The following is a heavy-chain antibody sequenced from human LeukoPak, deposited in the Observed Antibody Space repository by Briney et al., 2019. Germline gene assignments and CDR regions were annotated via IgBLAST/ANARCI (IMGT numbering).Heavy chain of an antibody. CDR1: GGSISSGSYY. CDR3: ARVYSSSWPSYYYYYYMDV. V-gene: IGHV4-61*02. D-gene: IGHD6-13*01. Sequence: SETLSLTCTVSGGSISSGSYYWSWIRQPAGKGLEWIGRIYTSGSTNYNPSLKSRVTISVDTSKNQFSLKLSSVTAADTAVYYCARVYSSSWPSYYYYYYMDVWGKGTTVTVSS. J-gene: IGHJ6*03. CDR2: IYTSGST.